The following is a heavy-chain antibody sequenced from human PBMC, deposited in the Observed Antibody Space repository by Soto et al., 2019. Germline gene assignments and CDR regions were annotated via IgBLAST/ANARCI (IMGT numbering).Heavy chain of an antibody. J-gene: IGHJ6*02. Sequence: QVQLVQSGAEVKKPGSSVKVSCKASGGTFSSYAISWVRQAPGQGLEWMGGIIPIFGTANYAQKFQGSVTITADESTSTAYMELSRLRSENTAVYYRAREGHHDYGEWGEGMDVWGQGATVTVSS. CDR3: AREGHHDYGEWGEGMDV. D-gene: IGHD4-17*01. CDR2: IIPIFGTA. V-gene: IGHV1-69*12. CDR1: GGTFSSYA.